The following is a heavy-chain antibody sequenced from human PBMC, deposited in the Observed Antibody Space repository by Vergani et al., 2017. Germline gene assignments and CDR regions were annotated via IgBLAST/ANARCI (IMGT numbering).Heavy chain of an antibody. CDR1: GFTFSSYA. CDR3: ARDRFVVVPAATDYYYGMDV. CDR2: ISGSGGST. V-gene: IGHV3-23*01. Sequence: EVQLLESGGGLVQPGGSLRLSCAASGFTFSSYAMSWVRQAPGKGLEWVSAISGSGGSTYYADSVKGRFTISRDNSKNTLYLQMNSLRAEDTAVYYCARDRFVVVPAATDYYYGMDVWGQGTTVTVSS. D-gene: IGHD2-2*01. J-gene: IGHJ6*02.